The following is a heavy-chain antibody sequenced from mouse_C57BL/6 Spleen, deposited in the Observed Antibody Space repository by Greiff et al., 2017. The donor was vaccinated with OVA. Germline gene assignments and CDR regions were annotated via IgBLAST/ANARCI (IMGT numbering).Heavy chain of an antibody. CDR3: ARPYYSNYGASFAY. CDR2: IWSGGST. J-gene: IGHJ3*01. Sequence: QVQLQQSGPGLVQPSQSLSITCTVSGFSLTSYGVHWVRQSPGKGLEWLGVIWSGGSTDYNAAFISRLSISKDNSKSQVFFKMNSLQADDTAIYYCARPYYSNYGASFAYWGQGTLVTVSA. CDR1: GFSLTSYG. D-gene: IGHD2-5*01. V-gene: IGHV2-2*01.